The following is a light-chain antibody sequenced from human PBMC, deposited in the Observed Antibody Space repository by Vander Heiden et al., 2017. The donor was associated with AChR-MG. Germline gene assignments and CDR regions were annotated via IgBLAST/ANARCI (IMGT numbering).Light chain of an antibody. CDR2: GVS. CDR1: RRDVGGYNY. Sequence: QSALTQPRSVSGSPGQSVTISFTGTRRDVGGYNYLSWNQQHPGKAPKLMIYGVSKRPSGVPDRFSGSKSGNTASLTISGLQAEDEADYYCCSYAGSYPYVFGTGTKVTVL. V-gene: IGLV2-11*01. CDR3: CSYAGSYPYV. J-gene: IGLJ1*01.